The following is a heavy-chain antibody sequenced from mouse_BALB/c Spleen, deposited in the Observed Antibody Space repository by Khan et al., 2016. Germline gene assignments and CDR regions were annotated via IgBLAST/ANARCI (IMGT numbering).Heavy chain of an antibody. V-gene: IGHV3-6*02. CDR1: GYSITSGYY. CDR2: ISYDGSN. Sequence: EVQLQESGPGLVKPSQSLSLTCSVTGYSITSGYYWNWIRQFPGNKLEWMGCISYDGSNTYNPSLRNRISITRDTSKNQFFLKLNSVTTEDTASYYCTRDEITGTSAYWGQGTLVTVSA. D-gene: IGHD4-1*01. J-gene: IGHJ3*01. CDR3: TRDEITGTSAY.